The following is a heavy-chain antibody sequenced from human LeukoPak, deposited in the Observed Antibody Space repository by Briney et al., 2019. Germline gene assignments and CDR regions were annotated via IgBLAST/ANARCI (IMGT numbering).Heavy chain of an antibody. V-gene: IGHV3-48*02. CDR1: GFTFRSYW. CDR3: ARVNYYALDY. Sequence: GGSLRLSCAASGFTFRSYWMHWVRQAPGKGLEWVSYIRSSGSTTYYADSVQGRFTTSRDDAENSLYLQMNSLRDEDTGVYYCARVNYYALDYWGQGALVTVSS. CDR2: IRSSGSTT. J-gene: IGHJ4*02. D-gene: IGHD3-10*01.